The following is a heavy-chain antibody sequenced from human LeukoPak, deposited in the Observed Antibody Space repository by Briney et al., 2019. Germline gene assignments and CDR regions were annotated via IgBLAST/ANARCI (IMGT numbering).Heavy chain of an antibody. CDR2: INHSGST. CDR3: ASLRRRSGGYKKDYYYMDV. J-gene: IGHJ6*03. CDR1: GGSFSGYY. D-gene: IGHD3-22*01. Sequence: SETLSLTCAVYGGSFSGYYWSWIRQPPGKGLEWIGEINHSGSTNYNPSLKSRVTISVDTSKNQFSLKLSSVTAADTAVYYCASLRRRSGGYKKDYYYMDVWGKGTTVTVSS. V-gene: IGHV4-34*01.